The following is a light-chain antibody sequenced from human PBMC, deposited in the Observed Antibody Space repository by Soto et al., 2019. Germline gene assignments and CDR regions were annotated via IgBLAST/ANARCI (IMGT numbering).Light chain of an antibody. CDR2: DVS. CDR1: SNDVGGYND. J-gene: IGLJ2*01. CDR3: SSYTGSSTLVV. V-gene: IGLV2-14*01. Sequence: QSALTQPASVSGSPGQSITISCTGTSNDVGGYNDVSWYQQHPGKAPKLMIYDVSNRPSGVSNRFSGSKSGNTASLTISGLQAEDEADYYCSSYTGSSTLVVFGGGTKLTVL.